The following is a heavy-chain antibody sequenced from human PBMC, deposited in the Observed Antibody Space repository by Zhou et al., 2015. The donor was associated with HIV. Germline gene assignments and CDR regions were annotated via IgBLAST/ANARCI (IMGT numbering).Heavy chain of an antibody. V-gene: IGHV1-69*02. J-gene: IGHJ6*02. CDR3: ARVADHGGYYYSYYYGMDV. Sequence: QVQLVQSGAEVKKPGSSVKVSCKASGGTFSSYTISWVRQAPGQGLEWMGRIIPILGIANYAQKFQGRVTITADKSTSTAYMELSSLRSEDTAVYYCARVADHGGYYYSYYYGMDVWGQGTTVTVSS. CDR2: IIPILGIA. CDR1: GGTFSSYT. D-gene: IGHD3-22*01.